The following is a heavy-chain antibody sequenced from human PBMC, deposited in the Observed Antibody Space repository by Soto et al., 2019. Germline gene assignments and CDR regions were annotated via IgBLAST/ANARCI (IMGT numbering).Heavy chain of an antibody. D-gene: IGHD3-16*01. Sequence: QVQLQQWGAGLLKPSETLSLTCAVYGGSFSGYYWSWIRQPPGKGLEWIGEINHSGSTNYNPSLKSRVTISVDTSKNQFSLKLSSVTAADTAVYYCARDRLGFMGVDVWGTGTTVTVSS. CDR2: INHSGST. J-gene: IGHJ6*04. V-gene: IGHV4-34*01. CDR3: ARDRLGFMGVDV. CDR1: GGSFSGYY.